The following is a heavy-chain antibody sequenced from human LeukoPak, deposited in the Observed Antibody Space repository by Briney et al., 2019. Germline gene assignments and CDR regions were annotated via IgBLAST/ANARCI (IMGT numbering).Heavy chain of an antibody. Sequence: SETLSLTCTVSGGSISSYYWSWIRQPPGKGLEWIGYIYYSGSTNYNPSLKSRVTISVDTSKNQFSLKLSSVTAADTAVYYCARGFRTIFGVVGQDYWGQGTLLTVSS. V-gene: IGHV4-59*01. D-gene: IGHD3-3*01. CDR3: ARGFRTIFGVVGQDY. CDR1: GGSISSYY. J-gene: IGHJ4*02. CDR2: IYYSGST.